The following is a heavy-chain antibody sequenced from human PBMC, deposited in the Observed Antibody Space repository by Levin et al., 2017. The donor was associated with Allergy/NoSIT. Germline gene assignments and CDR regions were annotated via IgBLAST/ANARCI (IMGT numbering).Heavy chain of an antibody. D-gene: IGHD3-9*01. Sequence: KVSCKGSGYSFTSYWIGWVRQMPGKGLEWMGIIYPGDSDTRYSPSFQGQVTISADKSISTAYLQWSSLKASDTAMYYCTGLRYPAGWILSWGQGTMVTVSS. V-gene: IGHV5-51*01. J-gene: IGHJ3*01. CDR2: IYPGDSDT. CDR3: TGLRYPAGWILS. CDR1: GYSFTSYW.